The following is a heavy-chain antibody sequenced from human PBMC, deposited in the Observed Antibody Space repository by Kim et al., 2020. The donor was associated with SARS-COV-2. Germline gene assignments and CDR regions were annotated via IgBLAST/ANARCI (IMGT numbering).Heavy chain of an antibody. Sequence: GGSLRLSCAASGFTFSSYGMHWVRQAPGKGLEWVAVIWYDGSNKYYADSVKGRFTISRDNSKNTLYLQMNSLRAEDTAVYYCARDRTYYYDSSGYFLLGYWGQGTLVTVSS. J-gene: IGHJ4*02. CDR2: IWYDGSNK. CDR3: ARDRTYYYDSSGYFLLGY. V-gene: IGHV3-33*01. CDR1: GFTFSSYG. D-gene: IGHD3-22*01.